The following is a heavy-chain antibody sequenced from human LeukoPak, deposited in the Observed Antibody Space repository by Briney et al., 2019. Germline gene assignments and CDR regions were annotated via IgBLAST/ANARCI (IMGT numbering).Heavy chain of an antibody. D-gene: IGHD6-19*01. CDR2: TYSGGST. CDR1: GFTVSSNY. Sequence: GGSLRLSCAASGFTVSSNYMSWVRQAPGKGLEWVSVTYSGGSTYYADSVKGRFTISRDNSKNTLYLQMNSLRAEDTAVYYCARGRYSSGWYANWGQGTLVTVSS. CDR3: ARGRYSSGWYAN. V-gene: IGHV3-53*01. J-gene: IGHJ4*02.